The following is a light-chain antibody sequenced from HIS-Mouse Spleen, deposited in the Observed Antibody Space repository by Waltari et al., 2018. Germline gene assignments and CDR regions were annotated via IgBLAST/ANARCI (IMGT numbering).Light chain of an antibody. CDR3: YSTDSSGNHRV. CDR1: ALPKKY. Sequence: SYELTQPPSVSVSPGQTARITCSGDALPKKYAYWYQQKSGQAPVLVIYEDSKRPSGIPESFSGSSSGTMATWTSSGAQVEDEADYYCYSTDSSGNHRVFGGGTKLTVL. V-gene: IGLV3-10*01. J-gene: IGLJ2*01. CDR2: EDS.